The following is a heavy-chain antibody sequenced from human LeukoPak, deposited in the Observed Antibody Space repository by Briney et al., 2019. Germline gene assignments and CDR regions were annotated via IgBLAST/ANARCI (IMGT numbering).Heavy chain of an antibody. CDR3: ARVGILAAAGTGWFDP. CDR2: IKQDGSEK. J-gene: IGHJ5*02. D-gene: IGHD6-13*01. V-gene: IGHV3-7*01. CDR1: GFTFSSYW. Sequence: GGSLRLSCAASGFTFSSYWMSWVRQAPGKGLESVANIKQDGSEKYYVDSVKGRFTISRDNAKNSLYLQMNSLRAEDTAVYYCARVGILAAAGTGWFDPWGQGTLVTVSS.